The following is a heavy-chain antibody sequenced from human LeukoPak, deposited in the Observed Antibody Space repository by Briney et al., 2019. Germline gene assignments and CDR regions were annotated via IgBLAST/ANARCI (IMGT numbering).Heavy chain of an antibody. Sequence: PSETLSLTCAVYGGSFSGYYWSWIRQPPGKGLEWIGEINHSGSTNYNPSLKSRVTISVDTSKNQFSLKLSSVTAADTAVYYCARVGYYGSGSYYAYFDYWGQGTLVTVSS. J-gene: IGHJ4*02. CDR3: ARVGYYGSGSYYAYFDY. CDR1: GGSFSGYY. CDR2: INHSGST. D-gene: IGHD3-10*01. V-gene: IGHV4-34*01.